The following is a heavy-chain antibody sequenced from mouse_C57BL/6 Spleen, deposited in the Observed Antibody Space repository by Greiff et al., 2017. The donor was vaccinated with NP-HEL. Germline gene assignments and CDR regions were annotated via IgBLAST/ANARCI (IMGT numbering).Heavy chain of an antibody. V-gene: IGHV3-6*01. CDR1: GYSITSGYY. Sequence: EVQLVESGPGLVKPSQSLSLTCSVTGYSITSGYYWNWIRQFPGNKLEWMGYISYDGSNNYNPSLKNRISITRDTSKNQFFLKLNSVTTEDTATYYCAREIYYDYDGKGILDAMDYWGQGTSVTVSS. CDR2: ISYDGSN. D-gene: IGHD2-4*01. CDR3: AREIYYDYDGKGILDAMDY. J-gene: IGHJ4*01.